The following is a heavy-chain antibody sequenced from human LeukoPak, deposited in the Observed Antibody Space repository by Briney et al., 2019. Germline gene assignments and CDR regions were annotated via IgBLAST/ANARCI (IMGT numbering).Heavy chain of an antibody. D-gene: IGHD1-26*01. Sequence: GGSLRLSCAASGFTFSSYGMHWVRQAPGKGLEWVAVIWYDGSNKYYADSVKGRFTISRDNSRNTLYLQMNSLRADDTAVYYCARDRGALTYSFDYWGQGTLVTVSS. CDR3: ARDRGALTYSFDY. CDR1: GFTFSSYG. CDR2: IWYDGSNK. J-gene: IGHJ4*02. V-gene: IGHV3-33*01.